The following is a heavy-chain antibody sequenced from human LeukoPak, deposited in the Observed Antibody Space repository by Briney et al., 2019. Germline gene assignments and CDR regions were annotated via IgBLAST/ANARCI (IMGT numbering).Heavy chain of an antibody. V-gene: IGHV1-18*01. Sequence: ASVKVSCKASGYTFTSYGISWVRQAPGQGLEWMGWISAYNGNTNYAQKLQGRVTMTTDTSTGTAYMELRSLRSDDTAVYYYARAYSNPTNQDYWGQGTLVTVSS. CDR3: ARAYSNPTNQDY. CDR1: GYTFTSYG. D-gene: IGHD4-11*01. J-gene: IGHJ4*02. CDR2: ISAYNGNT.